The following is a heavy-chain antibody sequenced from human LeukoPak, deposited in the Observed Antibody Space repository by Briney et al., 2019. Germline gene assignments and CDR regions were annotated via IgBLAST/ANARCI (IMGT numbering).Heavy chain of an antibody. CDR1: GGSISSGGYY. V-gene: IGHV4-31*03. CDR2: IYYSGST. D-gene: IGHD4-23*01. Sequence: SETLSLTCTVSGGSISSGGYYWSWIRQHPGKGLEWIGYIYYSGSTYYNPSLKSRVTISGDTSKNQFSLKLSSVSAADTAVYYCAREATTVVTGGDYWGQGTLVTVSS. CDR3: AREATTVVTGGDY. J-gene: IGHJ4*02.